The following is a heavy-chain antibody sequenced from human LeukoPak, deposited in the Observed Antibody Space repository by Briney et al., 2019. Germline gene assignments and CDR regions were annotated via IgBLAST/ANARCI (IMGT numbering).Heavy chain of an antibody. V-gene: IGHV3-48*01. CDR3: ARDRPLDYYDSIGYYYEP. CDR1: GFTFSSYS. Sequence: GGSLRLSCAASGFTFSSYSMNWVRQAPGKGLEWVSYISSSSSTIYYADSVKGRFTISRDNAKNSLYLQMNSLRAEDTAVYYCARDRPLDYYDSIGYYYEPWGQGTRFPVSS. CDR2: ISSSSSTI. J-gene: IGHJ5*02. D-gene: IGHD3-22*01.